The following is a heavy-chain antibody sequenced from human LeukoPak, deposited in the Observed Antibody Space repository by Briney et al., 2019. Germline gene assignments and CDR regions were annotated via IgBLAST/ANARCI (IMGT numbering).Heavy chain of an antibody. CDR2: INPNSGGT. V-gene: IGHV1-2*02. Sequence: GASVKVSCKASGYTFTGYYMHWVRQAPGQGLEWMGWINPNSGGTNYAQKFQGRVTMTRDTSISTAYMELSRLRSDDTAVYYCALIIVGDWVNYGMDVWGQGTTVTVSS. J-gene: IGHJ6*02. D-gene: IGHD1-26*01. CDR1: GYTFTGYY. CDR3: ALIIVGDWVNYGMDV.